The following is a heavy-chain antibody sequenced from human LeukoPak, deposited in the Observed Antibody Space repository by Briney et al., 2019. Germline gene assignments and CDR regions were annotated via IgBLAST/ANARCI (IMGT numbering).Heavy chain of an antibody. CDR2: ISGSGGST. V-gene: IGHV3-23*01. Sequence: GGSLRLSCAASEFTFSSYGMSCVRQAPGKGLEWVSSISGSGGSTQYADPVQGRFAISRDNSKNTLYLQMNSLRAEDTAVYYCARTGVYCSGGSCYSGDYWGQGTLVTVSS. CDR1: EFTFSSYG. D-gene: IGHD2-15*01. CDR3: ARTGVYCSGGSCYSGDY. J-gene: IGHJ4*02.